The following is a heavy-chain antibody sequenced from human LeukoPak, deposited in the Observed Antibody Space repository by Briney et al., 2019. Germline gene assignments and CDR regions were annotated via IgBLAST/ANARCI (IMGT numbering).Heavy chain of an antibody. Sequence: ASVKVSCTASGYPFTRYYMHWVRQAPGQRLEWMGRINPNSGGTNYAQKFQGRVTMTRDTSISKFYMELSGLRSDDTAMYYCARAGSSGDSGNWFDPWGQGTLVTVSS. D-gene: IGHD3-22*01. CDR2: INPNSGGT. CDR3: ARAGSSGDSGNWFDP. J-gene: IGHJ5*02. V-gene: IGHV1-2*06. CDR1: GYPFTRYY.